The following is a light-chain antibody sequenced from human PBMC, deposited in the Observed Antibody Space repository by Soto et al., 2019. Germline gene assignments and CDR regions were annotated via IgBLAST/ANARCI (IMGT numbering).Light chain of an antibody. CDR3: AVWDDSLNGVV. V-gene: IGLV1-44*01. J-gene: IGLJ2*01. CDR2: VNG. CDR1: NSNIASNS. Sequence: QSVLTQPPSASGTAGQRVTRSCSGSNSNIASNSVNWYQYLPGTAPKLLIYVNGQRPSGVPDRFSGSKSGTSASLAISGLQSEDEGDYYCAVWDDSLNGVVFGGGTKLTVL.